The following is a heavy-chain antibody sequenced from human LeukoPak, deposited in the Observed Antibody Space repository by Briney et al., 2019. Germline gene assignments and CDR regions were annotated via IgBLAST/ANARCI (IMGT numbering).Heavy chain of an antibody. D-gene: IGHD6-13*01. CDR1: GGPVSTGTYY. J-gene: IGHJ4*01. CDR2: IYYGGST. Sequence: PSETLSLTCTVSGGPVSTGTYYWSWIRQPPGKGLEWVGYIYYGGSTNYNPSLKSRVTISIDTSKNQSSLKLTSVTAADTAVYFCATGIATARVDFWGHGTLVTVSS. CDR3: ATGIATARVDF. V-gene: IGHV4-61*01.